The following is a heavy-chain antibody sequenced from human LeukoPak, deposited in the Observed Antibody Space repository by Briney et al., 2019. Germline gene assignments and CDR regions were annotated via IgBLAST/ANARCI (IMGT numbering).Heavy chain of an antibody. V-gene: IGHV4-59*01. CDR3: ARVPYYDFWSGYYDNYYYYGMDV. Sequence: PSETLSLTCTVSGGSISSYYWSWIRQPPGKGLEWIGYIYYSGTTNYNPSLKSRVTISVDTSKSQFSLKLSSVTAADTAVYYCARVPYYDFWSGYYDNYYYYGMDVWGQGTTVTVSS. J-gene: IGHJ6*02. CDR2: IYYSGTT. CDR1: GGSISSYY. D-gene: IGHD3-3*01.